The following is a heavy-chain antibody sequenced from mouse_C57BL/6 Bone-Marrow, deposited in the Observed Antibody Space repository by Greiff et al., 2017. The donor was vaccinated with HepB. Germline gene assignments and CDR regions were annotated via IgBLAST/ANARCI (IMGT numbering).Heavy chain of an antibody. D-gene: IGHD5-5*01. Sequence: QVQLQQSGAELVKPGASVKLSCKASGYTFTSYWMHWVKQRPGQGLEWIGMIHPNSGSTNYNEKFKSKATLTVDKSSSTAYMQLSSLTSEDSAVYYCARRHYLYAMDYWGQGTSVTVSS. J-gene: IGHJ4*01. V-gene: IGHV1-64*01. CDR1: GYTFTSYW. CDR2: IHPNSGST. CDR3: ARRHYLYAMDY.